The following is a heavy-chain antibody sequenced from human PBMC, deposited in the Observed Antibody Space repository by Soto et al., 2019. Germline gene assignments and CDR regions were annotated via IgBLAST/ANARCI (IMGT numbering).Heavy chain of an antibody. V-gene: IGHV3-48*02. CDR3: ARVAIASGVVIAVTYALDV. Sequence: EVKMVESGGGLVQPGGSLSLSCEVSGFTLNTYSMNWVRQAPGKGLEWVSFITSSGSTTYYADSVKGLFTVSRDNVKNSLFLQMNSLREEDTAVYYCARVAIASGVVIAVTYALDVWGQGTTVTVSS. CDR2: ITSSGSTT. J-gene: IGHJ6*02. D-gene: IGHD3-16*02. CDR1: GFTLNTYS.